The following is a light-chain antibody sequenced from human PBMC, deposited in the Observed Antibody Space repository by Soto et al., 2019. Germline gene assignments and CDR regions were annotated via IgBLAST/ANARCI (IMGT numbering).Light chain of an antibody. J-gene: IGKJ4*01. CDR2: AAS. CDR1: EDIRND. V-gene: IGKV1-17*01. Sequence: DIQMSHSPASLAESVVEGVTITCRASEDIRNDLGWYQQKPGKAPKGLIYAASNLQSGVPSRFSGSGSGTEFTLTISSLQPEDFVIYYCLQHSSYPLTFGGGTKVDI. CDR3: LQHSSYPLT.